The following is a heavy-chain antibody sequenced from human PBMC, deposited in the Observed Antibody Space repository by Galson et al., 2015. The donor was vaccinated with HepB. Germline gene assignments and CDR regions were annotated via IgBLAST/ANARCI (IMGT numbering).Heavy chain of an antibody. J-gene: IGHJ6*02. CDR3: ARVSSGGNCSGGSCYEYYYYGMDV. CDR1: GGSISSGGYY. CDR2: IYYSGST. Sequence: TLSLTCTVSGGSISSGGYYWSWIRQHPGKGLEWIGYIYYSGSTYYNPSLKSRVTISVDTSKNQFSLKLSSVTAADTAVYYCARVSSGGNCSGGSCYEYYYYGMDVWGQGTTVTVSS. V-gene: IGHV4-31*03. D-gene: IGHD2-15*01.